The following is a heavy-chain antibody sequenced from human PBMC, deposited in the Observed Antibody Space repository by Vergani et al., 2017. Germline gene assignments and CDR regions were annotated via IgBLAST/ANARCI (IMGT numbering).Heavy chain of an antibody. CDR2: ISYDGSNK. CDR3: AKGQAGAGTDY. J-gene: IGHJ4*02. Sequence: QVQLVESGGGVVQPGRSLRLSCAASGFTFSSYGMHWVRQAPGKGLEWVAVISYDGSNKYSADSVKGRFTISRDNSKKTLYLQMNSLRAEDTAVYYCAKGQAGAGTDYWGQGTLVTVSS. D-gene: IGHD6-13*01. V-gene: IGHV3-30*18. CDR1: GFTFSSYG.